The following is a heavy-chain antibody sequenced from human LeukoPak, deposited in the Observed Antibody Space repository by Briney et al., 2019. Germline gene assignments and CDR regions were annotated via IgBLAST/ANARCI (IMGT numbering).Heavy chain of an antibody. CDR1: GFIFSSDD. Sequence: GGSLRLSCAASGFIFSSDDMHWVRQAPGKGLEWVAVISYDGSNKYYADSVKGRFTISRDNSKNTLYLQMNSLRAEDTAVYYCAKGRRIVVVPAAIYLDYWGQGTLVTVSS. V-gene: IGHV3-30*18. J-gene: IGHJ4*02. CDR2: ISYDGSNK. D-gene: IGHD2-2*02. CDR3: AKGRRIVVVPAAIYLDY.